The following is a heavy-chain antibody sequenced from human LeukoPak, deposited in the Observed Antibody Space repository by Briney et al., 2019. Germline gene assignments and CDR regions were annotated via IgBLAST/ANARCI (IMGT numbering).Heavy chain of an antibody. Sequence: SETLSLTCTVYGGSISPYYWSWIRQPPGKGLEWIGYIYYSGSTNYNPSLKSRVTISVDTSKNQFSLKLSSVTAADTAVYYCARLGGAAAGPFTPFDPWGQGTLVTVSS. CDR1: GGSISPYY. D-gene: IGHD6-13*01. CDR3: ARLGGAAAGPFTPFDP. CDR2: IYYSGST. J-gene: IGHJ5*02. V-gene: IGHV4-59*01.